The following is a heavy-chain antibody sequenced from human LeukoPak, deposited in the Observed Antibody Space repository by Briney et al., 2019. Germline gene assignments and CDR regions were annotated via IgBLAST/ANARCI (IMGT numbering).Heavy chain of an antibody. CDR3: ARDGVVGATGGDY. J-gene: IGHJ4*02. Sequence: ASVKVSCKASAYTFTGYYMHWVRQAPGQGLEWMGWINANSGATNYAQKFQGRVTMTRDTSISTAYMELSRLRSDDTAVYYCARDGVVGATGGDYWGQGTLVTVSS. CDR1: AYTFTGYY. CDR2: INANSGAT. V-gene: IGHV1-2*02. D-gene: IGHD1-26*01.